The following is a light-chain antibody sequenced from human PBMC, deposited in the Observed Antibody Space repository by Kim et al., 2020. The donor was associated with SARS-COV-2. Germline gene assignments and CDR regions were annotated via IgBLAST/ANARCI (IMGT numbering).Light chain of an antibody. Sequence: LSPGERATLSCRASQSVTNYLAWYQQKFGQAPRLLMYDASNRATGTPARFSGSGSGTDFTLTISSLEPEDFAVYYCQHRSNWPITFGQGTRLEIK. V-gene: IGKV3-11*01. CDR2: DAS. J-gene: IGKJ5*01. CDR3: QHRSNWPIT. CDR1: QSVTNY.